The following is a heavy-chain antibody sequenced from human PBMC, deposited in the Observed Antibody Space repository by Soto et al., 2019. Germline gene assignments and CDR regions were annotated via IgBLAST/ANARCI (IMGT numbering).Heavy chain of an antibody. D-gene: IGHD6-13*01. J-gene: IGHJ4*02. CDR2: INPNSGGT. Sequence: ASVKVSCKASGYTFTGYYMHWVRQAPGQGLEWMGWINPNSGGTNYAQKFQGWVTMTRDTSISTAYMELSRLRSDDTAVYYCARDKWGIAAAGATFDYWGQGTLVTVSS. V-gene: IGHV1-2*04. CDR3: ARDKWGIAAAGATFDY. CDR1: GYTFTGYY.